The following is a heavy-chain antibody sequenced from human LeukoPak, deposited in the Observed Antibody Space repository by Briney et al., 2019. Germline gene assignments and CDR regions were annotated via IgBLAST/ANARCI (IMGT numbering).Heavy chain of an antibody. V-gene: IGHV1-69*01. CDR2: IIPIFGTA. Sequence: SVKVSCKASGGTFSSYAISWVRQAPGQGLEWMGGIIPIFGTANYAQKFQGRVTITADESTSTAYMELSSLRSEDTAVYYCARDVNGDYGFDYWGQGTMVTVSS. J-gene: IGHJ3*01. D-gene: IGHD4-17*01. CDR1: GGTFSSYA. CDR3: ARDVNGDYGFDY.